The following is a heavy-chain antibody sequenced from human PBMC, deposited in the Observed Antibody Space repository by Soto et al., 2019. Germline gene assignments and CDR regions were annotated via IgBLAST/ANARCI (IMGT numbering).Heavy chain of an antibody. CDR2: MNPGSGDT. J-gene: IGHJ5*02. Sequence: ASVKVSCKASGYSFTNNDVTWVRQATGQGLEWMGWMNPGSGDTGYAQKFQGRVTMTRDISIATAYTELSSLRSDDTAIYDCARMATFGSLNWFDPWGQGTLVTVSS. CDR3: ARMATFGSLNWFDP. V-gene: IGHV1-8*01. CDR1: GYSFTNND. D-gene: IGHD3-16*01.